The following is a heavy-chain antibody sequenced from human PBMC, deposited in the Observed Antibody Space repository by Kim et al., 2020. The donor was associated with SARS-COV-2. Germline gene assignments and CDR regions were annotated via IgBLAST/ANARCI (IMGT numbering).Heavy chain of an antibody. CDR1: GITFTHSA. CDR2: IVVGTGGI. Sequence: SVKVSCKASGITFTHSAMQWVRQARGQRLEWVGWIVVGTGGIQYGQRFPDRVTITRDMSTGTVYMELSSLTSDDTAMYYCVTGAAGGYNYYHLDVWGQGTTVTVSS. J-gene: IGHJ6*02. D-gene: IGHD6-13*01. CDR3: VTGAAGGYNYYHLDV. V-gene: IGHV1-58*02.